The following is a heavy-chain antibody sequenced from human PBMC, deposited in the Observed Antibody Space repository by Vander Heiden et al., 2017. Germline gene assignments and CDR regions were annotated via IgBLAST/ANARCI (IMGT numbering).Heavy chain of an antibody. D-gene: IGHD3-10*01. J-gene: IGHJ5*02. Sequence: QVPLVQSGSELTKPGASVKLSRKASGDTCISSAMNWVRQAPGQGLEWMGWINTNTGHPTDAQGFTGRGGFSLDTSVSTAYLYISSLRDEDKAVYYCARSTSRRKTIMRGRVWLDPWGQGRLVKVSS. V-gene: IGHV7-4-1*02. CDR1: GDTCISSA. CDR2: INTNTGHP. CDR3: ARSTSRRKTIMRGRVWLDP.